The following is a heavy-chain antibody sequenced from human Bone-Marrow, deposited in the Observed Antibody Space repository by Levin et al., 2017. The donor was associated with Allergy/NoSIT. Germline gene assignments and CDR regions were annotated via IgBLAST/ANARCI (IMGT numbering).Heavy chain of an antibody. CDR1: GGSLSHSY. CDR2: IKNSGTT. D-gene: IGHD5-12*01. J-gene: IGHJ6*02. CDR3: ASLGYTISYYDYAMDV. V-gene: IGHV4-59*01. Sequence: SETLSLTCSVSGGSLSHSYWSWIRQAPGKGLEWIGYIKNSGTTKYNPSLNSRVTISADTSKNQVSLRLTSVTAADTAVYYCASLGYTISYYDYAMDVWGQGTTVTVSS.